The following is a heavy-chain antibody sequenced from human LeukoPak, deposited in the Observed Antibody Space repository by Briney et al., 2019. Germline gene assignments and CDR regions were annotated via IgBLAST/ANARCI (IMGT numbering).Heavy chain of an antibody. CDR3: ARAPTSYSSGSFSKYYFDC. V-gene: IGHV1-18*01. CDR1: GYTFTTYG. Sequence: ASVKVSCKASGYTFTTYGVSWVRQAPGQGLEWMGWISGYHGDIDYAQKFQGRVTMTTDTSTSAAYMELKSLKSDDTAVYYCARAPTSYSSGSFSKYYFDCWGQGTLVTVSS. CDR2: ISGYHGDI. J-gene: IGHJ4*02. D-gene: IGHD3-10*01.